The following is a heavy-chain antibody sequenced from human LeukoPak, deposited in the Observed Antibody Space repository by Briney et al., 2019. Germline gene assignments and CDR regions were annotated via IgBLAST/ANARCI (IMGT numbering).Heavy chain of an antibody. J-gene: IGHJ5*02. Sequence: RASVKVSCKASGYTFASYDIHWVRQATGQGLEWMGWMNPNSGNTGYAQKFQGRVTMTRNTSISTAYMELSSLRSEDTAVYYCASAIFPYGWFDPWGRGTLVTVSS. CDR3: ASAIFPYGWFDP. CDR1: GYTFASYD. D-gene: IGHD3-3*01. CDR2: MNPNSGNT. V-gene: IGHV1-8*01.